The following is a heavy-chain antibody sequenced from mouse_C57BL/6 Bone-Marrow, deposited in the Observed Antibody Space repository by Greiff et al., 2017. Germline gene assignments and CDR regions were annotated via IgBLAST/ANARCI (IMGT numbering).Heavy chain of an antibody. D-gene: IGHD2-12*01. CDR2: IWSGCST. CDR3: ATDYSGDFDY. CDR1: GFSFTSYG. J-gene: IGHJ2*01. Sequence: QVQLQQSGPGLVQPSQRLSLTCTVSGFSFTSYGVRWVRQSPGQGLEWLGVIWSGCSTAYNDAFISRLSISRDNSKNQVFLKMNSLQADDTAIYYCATDYSGDFDYWGQGTTLTVSS. V-gene: IGHV2-2*01.